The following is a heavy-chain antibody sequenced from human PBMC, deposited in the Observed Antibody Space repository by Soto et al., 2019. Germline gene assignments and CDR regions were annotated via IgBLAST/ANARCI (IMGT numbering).Heavy chain of an antibody. J-gene: IGHJ3*02. Sequence: QVQLQESGPGLVKPSQTLSLTCTVSGGSISSGDYYWSWIRQPPGKGLEWIGYIYYSGSTYYNPSLKSRVTISVDTSKNQFSLKLSSVTAADTAVYYCARYYYDSSGTRDAQSLYAFDIWGQGTMVTVSS. CDR1: GGSISSGDYY. CDR3: ARYYYDSSGTRDAQSLYAFDI. CDR2: IYYSGST. V-gene: IGHV4-30-4*01. D-gene: IGHD3-22*01.